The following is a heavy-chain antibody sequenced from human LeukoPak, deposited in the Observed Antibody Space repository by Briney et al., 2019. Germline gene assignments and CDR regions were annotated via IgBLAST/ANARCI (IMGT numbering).Heavy chain of an antibody. J-gene: IGHJ4*02. CDR2: IHRSGST. CDR3: AKFGDYGHY. V-gene: IGHV4-4*07. CDR1: GGSISSYW. D-gene: IGHD4-17*01. Sequence: SETLFLTCTVSGGSISSYWWSWLRQPAGKELEWIGRIHRSGSTRYNPSLESRVIMSVDASQNHFSLRMTSVTAADTAVYYCAKFGDYGHYWGQGILVTVSS.